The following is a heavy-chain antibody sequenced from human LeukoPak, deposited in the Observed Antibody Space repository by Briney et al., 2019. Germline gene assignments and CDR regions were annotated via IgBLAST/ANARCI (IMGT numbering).Heavy chain of an antibody. CDR2: INPNSGVT. CDR1: GYTLTGYY. Sequence: GASVKFSCKASGYTLTGYYMHWVRQAPGQGLEWMGWINPNSGVTNYAQKFQGRVTMTRDTSISPAYMAPSRLRSDDTAVYYCPRVIAAVYWYFDLWGRGTLVTVSS. D-gene: IGHD6-13*01. J-gene: IGHJ2*01. V-gene: IGHV1-2*02. CDR3: PRVIAAVYWYFDL.